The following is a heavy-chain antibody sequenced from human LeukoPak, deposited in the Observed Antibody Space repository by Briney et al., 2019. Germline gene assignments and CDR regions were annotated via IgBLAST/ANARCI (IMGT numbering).Heavy chain of an antibody. V-gene: IGHV4-4*07. D-gene: IGHD2-2*01. CDR1: GGSISSYY. J-gene: IGHJ5*02. Sequence: SETLSLTCTVSGGSISSYYWSWIRQPAGQGLEWIGRIYTSGSTNYNPSLKSRVTMSVDTSKNQFSLKLSSVTGADTAVYYCARAPVGGYCSSTSCSSASYNWFDPWGQGTLVTVSS. CDR3: ARAPVGGYCSSTSCSSASYNWFDP. CDR2: IYTSGST.